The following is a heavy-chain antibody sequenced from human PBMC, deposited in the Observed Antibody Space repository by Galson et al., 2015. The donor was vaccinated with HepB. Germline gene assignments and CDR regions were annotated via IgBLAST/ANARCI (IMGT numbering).Heavy chain of an antibody. J-gene: IGHJ4*02. CDR1: GFTFSGYY. CDR2: ISSSSLYT. V-gene: IGHV3-11*06. CDR3: ARVADADYGDHSHFDY. D-gene: IGHD4-17*01. Sequence: SLRLSCAVSGFTFSGYYMSWIRQAPGKGLEWISYISSSSLYTNYADSVKGRFTISRDNAKNSLYLQISSARAEDTALYYCARVADADYGDHSHFDYWGQGTLVTVSS.